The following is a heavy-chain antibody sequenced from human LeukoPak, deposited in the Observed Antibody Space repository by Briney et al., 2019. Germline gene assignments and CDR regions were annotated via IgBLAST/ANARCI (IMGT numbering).Heavy chain of an antibody. V-gene: IGHV6-1*01. CDR2: TYYRSKWYN. D-gene: IGHD6-19*01. J-gene: IGHJ4*02. CDR1: GDSVSSNTAT. CDR3: ARAVPAVDLDY. Sequence: SQTLSLTCAISGDSVSSNTATWNWTRQSPSRGLEWLGRTYYRSKWYNDYAVSVKSRITFNADTSKNQFSLHLNSVTPEDTAVYYCARAVPAVDLDYWGLGTLVTVSS.